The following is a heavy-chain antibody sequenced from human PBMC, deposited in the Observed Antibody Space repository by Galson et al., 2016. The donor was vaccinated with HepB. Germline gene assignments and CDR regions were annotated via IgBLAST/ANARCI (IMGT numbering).Heavy chain of an antibody. V-gene: IGHV4-61*01. J-gene: IGHJ3*02. CDR3: ARDQAMACSHDAFDI. CDR1: GDSVNSGSYY. CDR2: IHYSGST. Sequence: SETLSLTCTVSGDSVNSGSYYWSWIRQPPGRGLEWIGYIHYSGSTNYNPSLKSRVTISINTSKKQFSLKVTSVTAADTAVYYWARDQAMACSHDAFDIWGQGTMVTVSS. D-gene: IGHD6-19*01.